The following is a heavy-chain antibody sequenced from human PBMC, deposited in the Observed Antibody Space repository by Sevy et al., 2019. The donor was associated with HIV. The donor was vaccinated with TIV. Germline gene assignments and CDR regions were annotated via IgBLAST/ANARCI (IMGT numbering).Heavy chain of an antibody. CDR3: AREVCTKPHDY. Sequence: GGSLRLSCATSGFPFNIYSMSWVRQAQGKGLEWVSTLSFGCGKINYADSVKGRFTISRDNSENTLYLEINSMRAEDTALYFYAREVCTKPHDYGGRVTLVTVSS. CDR1: GFPFNIYS. V-gene: IGHV3-23*01. D-gene: IGHD2-8*01. CDR2: LSFGCGKI. J-gene: IGHJ4*02.